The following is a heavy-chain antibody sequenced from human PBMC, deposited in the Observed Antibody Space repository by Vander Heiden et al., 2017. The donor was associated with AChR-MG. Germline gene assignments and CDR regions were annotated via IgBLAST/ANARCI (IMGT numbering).Heavy chain of an antibody. CDR3: ANTGVDFWSGYYTGDDY. V-gene: IGHV3-23*01. D-gene: IGHD3-3*01. CDR1: GFTFSSYA. Sequence: EVQLLESGGGLVQPGGSLRLSCAASGFTFSSYAMSWVRQAPGKGLEWVSASSGSGGSTYYADSVKGRFTISRDNSKNTLYLQMNSLRAEDTAVYYCANTGVDFWSGYYTGDDYWGQGTLVTVSS. J-gene: IGHJ4*02. CDR2: SSGSGGST.